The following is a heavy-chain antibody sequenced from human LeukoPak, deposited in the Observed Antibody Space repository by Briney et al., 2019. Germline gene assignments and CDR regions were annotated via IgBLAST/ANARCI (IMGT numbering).Heavy chain of an antibody. CDR3: ATWGVVVTDAFDI. V-gene: IGHV4-59*01. J-gene: IGHJ3*02. CDR2: IYYSGST. Sequence: SETLSLTCTVSGGSISNYYWSWIRQPPGKGLEWIGYIYYSGSTNYNPSLRSRVTISVDTSKNQFSLKLSSVTAADTAVYYCATWGVVVTDAFDIWGWGTMVTVSS. CDR1: GGSISNYY. D-gene: IGHD3-22*01.